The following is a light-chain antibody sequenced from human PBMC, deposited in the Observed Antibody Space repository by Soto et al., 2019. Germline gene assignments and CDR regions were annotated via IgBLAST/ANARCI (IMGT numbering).Light chain of an antibody. Sequence: QSVLTQPPSASGTPGQRVTISCSGGSSNIGSNTVNWYQQLPGTAPKLLIYSNNQRPSGVPDRFSGSKSGTSASLAISGLRSEDEADYYCAAWDDSLSGYVFGTGTKVTVL. CDR3: AAWDDSLSGYV. J-gene: IGLJ1*01. CDR2: SNN. V-gene: IGLV1-44*01. CDR1: SSNIGSNT.